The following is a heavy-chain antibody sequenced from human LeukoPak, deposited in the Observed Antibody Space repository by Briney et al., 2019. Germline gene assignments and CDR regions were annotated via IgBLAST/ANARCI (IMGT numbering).Heavy chain of an antibody. CDR3: ARDVRAFSTSSSAFDI. J-gene: IGHJ3*02. V-gene: IGHV3-9*01. D-gene: IGHD6-6*01. CDR1: GFTFDDYA. CDR2: ISWNSGSI. Sequence: PGGSLRLSCAASGFTFDDYAMHWVRQAPGKGVEWVSGISWNSGSIGYADSVKGRFTISRDNAKNSLYLQMNSLREEDTAVYYCARDVRAFSTSSSAFDIWGQGTMVTASS.